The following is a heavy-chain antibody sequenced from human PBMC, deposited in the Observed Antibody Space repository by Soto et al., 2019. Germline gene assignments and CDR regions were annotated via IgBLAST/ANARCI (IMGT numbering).Heavy chain of an antibody. D-gene: IGHD5-12*01. CDR2: INHSGST. CDR3: ARGVKMATIRGNWFDP. Sequence: SETLSLTCAVYGGSFSGYYWSWIRQPPGKGLEWIGEINHSGSTNYNPSLKSRVTISVDTSKNQFSLKLSSVTAADTAVCYCARGVKMATIRGNWFDPWGQGTLVTVSS. J-gene: IGHJ5*02. CDR1: GGSFSGYY. V-gene: IGHV4-34*01.